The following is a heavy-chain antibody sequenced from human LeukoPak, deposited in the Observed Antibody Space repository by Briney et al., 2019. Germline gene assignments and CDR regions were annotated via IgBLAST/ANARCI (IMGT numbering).Heavy chain of an antibody. CDR2: INPNSGGT. V-gene: IGHV1-2*02. CDR1: GYTFTSYD. J-gene: IGHJ4*02. Sequence: ASVKVSCKASGYTFTSYDINWVRQATGQGLEWMGWINPNSGGTNYAQKFQGRVTMATDTSISTAYMELNRLKSDDTAVYYCARTGAYYSGMYFFDYWGQGALVTVSS. D-gene: IGHD3-22*01. CDR3: ARTGAYYSGMYFFDY.